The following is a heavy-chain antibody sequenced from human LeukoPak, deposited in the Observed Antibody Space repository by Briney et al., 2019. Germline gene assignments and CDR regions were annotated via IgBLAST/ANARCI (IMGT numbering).Heavy chain of an antibody. CDR2: IYTSGST. Sequence: PSETLSLTCTVSGGSINNYYWSWVRQLPGKGLEWIGYIYTSGSTNYSPSLKSRVSISLDTSKNQFSLNLSSVTAADTAVYFCARHPRPTIHWYFDLWGRGTLVTASS. D-gene: IGHD3-3*01. CDR3: ARHPRPTIHWYFDL. CDR1: GGSINNYY. J-gene: IGHJ2*01. V-gene: IGHV4-4*09.